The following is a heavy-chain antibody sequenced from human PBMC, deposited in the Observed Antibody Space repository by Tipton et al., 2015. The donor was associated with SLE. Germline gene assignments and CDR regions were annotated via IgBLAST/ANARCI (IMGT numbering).Heavy chain of an antibody. J-gene: IGHJ2*01. Sequence: LRLSCAVYGGSFSGYYWSWIRQPPGKGLEWIGEINHSGSTNYNPSLKSRVTISVDTSKNQFSLKLSSVTAADTAVYYCAREEAARPGWYFDLWGRGTLVTVSS. CDR1: GGSFSGYY. CDR3: AREEAARPGWYFDL. CDR2: INHSGST. D-gene: IGHD6-6*01. V-gene: IGHV4-34*01.